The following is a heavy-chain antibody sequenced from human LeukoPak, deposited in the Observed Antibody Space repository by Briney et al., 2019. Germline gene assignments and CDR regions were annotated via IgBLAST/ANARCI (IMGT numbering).Heavy chain of an antibody. J-gene: IGHJ4*02. CDR1: GFTFSTYA. D-gene: IGHD2-21*02. CDR3: ARGKGIYCGGDCSALDY. V-gene: IGHV3-64*02. CDR2: ITTNGGST. Sequence: GGSLRLSCAASGFTFSTYAMHWVRQAPGKGLEYVSAITTNGGSTYYADSVKGRFTISRDNSKNTLYLQMGSLRAEDMAVYYRARGKGIYCGGDCSALDYWGQGTLVTVSS.